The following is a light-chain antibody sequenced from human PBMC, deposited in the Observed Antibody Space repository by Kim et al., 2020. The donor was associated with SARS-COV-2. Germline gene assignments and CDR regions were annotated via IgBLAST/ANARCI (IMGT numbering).Light chain of an antibody. J-gene: IGLJ1*01. V-gene: IGLV1-44*01. CDR3: AAWDDSLNGYV. CDR2: RND. Sequence: GQRVTISCSGGSSNIGSNAVSWYQQLPGTAPKLLIYRNDQRPSGVPDRFSGSKSGTSAYLAISGLQSEDEADYYCAAWDDSLNGYVFGTGTKVTVL. CDR1: SSNIGSNA.